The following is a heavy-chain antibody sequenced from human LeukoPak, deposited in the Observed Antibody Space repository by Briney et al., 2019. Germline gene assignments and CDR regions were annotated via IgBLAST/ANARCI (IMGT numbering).Heavy chain of an antibody. V-gene: IGHV3-30-3*01. J-gene: IGHJ6*02. CDR2: ISYDGSNK. D-gene: IGHD3-3*01. Sequence: QPGGSLRLSCAASGFTFSSYWMSWVRQAPGKGLEWVAVISYDGSNKYYADSVKGRFTISRDNSKNTLYLQMNSLRAEDTAVYYCARDSDLWSGYLASYYYYGMDVWGQGTTVTVSS. CDR3: ARDSDLWSGYLASYYYYGMDV. CDR1: GFTFSSYW.